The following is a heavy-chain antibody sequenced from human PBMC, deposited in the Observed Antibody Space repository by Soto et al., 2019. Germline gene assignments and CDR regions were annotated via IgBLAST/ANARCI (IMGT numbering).Heavy chain of an antibody. Sequence: QVQLVQSGAEVKKPGASVKVSCKASGYTFTSYDINWVRQATGQGLEWMGWMNPNSGNTGYAQKFQSTVTMTRNTSISTAYMELSSLRSEDTAVYYCAQSPQWLGPYNWFDPWGQGTLVTVSS. CDR2: MNPNSGNT. CDR3: AQSPQWLGPYNWFDP. J-gene: IGHJ5*02. D-gene: IGHD6-19*01. V-gene: IGHV1-8*01. CDR1: GYTFTSYD.